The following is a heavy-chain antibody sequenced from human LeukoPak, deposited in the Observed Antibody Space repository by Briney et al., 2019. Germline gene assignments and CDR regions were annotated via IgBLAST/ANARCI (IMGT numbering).Heavy chain of an antibody. CDR1: GYTFITYP. Sequence: ASVKVSCKASGYTFITYPINWVRQAPGQGLEWMGIINPSGGSTNYAQKFQGRVTMTRDTSTSTVYMELSSLRSEDTAVYYCARDPYSGYDFYFDYWGQGTLVTVSS. CDR3: ARDPYSGYDFYFDY. D-gene: IGHD5-12*01. CDR2: INPSGGST. J-gene: IGHJ4*02. V-gene: IGHV1-46*01.